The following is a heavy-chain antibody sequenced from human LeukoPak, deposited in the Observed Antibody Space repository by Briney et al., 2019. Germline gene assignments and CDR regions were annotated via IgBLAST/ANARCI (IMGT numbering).Heavy chain of an antibody. V-gene: IGHV4-39*01. Sequence: SETLSLTCTVSGGSISSSSDYWGWIRQPPGKGLEWIGSIYYSGSTYYNPSLKSRVTISVDTSKNQFSLKLSSVTAADTAVYYCARHYYYYYMDVWGKGTTVTISS. CDR2: IYYSGST. J-gene: IGHJ6*03. CDR1: GGSISSSSDY. CDR3: ARHYYYYYMDV.